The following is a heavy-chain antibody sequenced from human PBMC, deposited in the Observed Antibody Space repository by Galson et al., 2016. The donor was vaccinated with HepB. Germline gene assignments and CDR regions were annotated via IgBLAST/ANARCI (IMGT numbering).Heavy chain of an antibody. D-gene: IGHD4/OR15-4a*01. CDR3: FRDDYGPAWFAP. CDR2: IDTNSHYI. V-gene: IGHV3-21*01. Sequence: SLRLSCAASGFTFNTYNMNWVRQAPGKGLEWVSSIDTNSHYIYYADSVKGRFTISRDNAKNSLSLQMSSLRVEDTAVYYCFRDDYGPAWFAPRGQGTQVTVSS. CDR1: GFTFNTYN. J-gene: IGHJ5*02.